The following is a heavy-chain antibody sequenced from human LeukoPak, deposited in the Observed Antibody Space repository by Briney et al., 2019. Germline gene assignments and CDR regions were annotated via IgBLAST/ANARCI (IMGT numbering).Heavy chain of an antibody. V-gene: IGHV1-3*01. CDR3: ARDISSSWATGGFDY. D-gene: IGHD6-13*01. Sequence: GASVKVSCKASGYTFTSYAMHWVRQAPGQRLEWMGWINAGNGNTKYSQKFQGRVTITRDTSASTAYMELSSLRSEDTAVYYCARDISSSWATGGFDYWGQGTLVTVSS. CDR1: GYTFTSYA. J-gene: IGHJ4*02. CDR2: INAGNGNT.